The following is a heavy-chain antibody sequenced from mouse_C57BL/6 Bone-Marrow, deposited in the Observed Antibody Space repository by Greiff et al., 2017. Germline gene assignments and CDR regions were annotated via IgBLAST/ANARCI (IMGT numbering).Heavy chain of an antibody. D-gene: IGHD1-1*01. CDR3: AREDYYSSTYYFDY. CDR2: IYPGSGNT. J-gene: IGHJ2*01. V-gene: IGHV1-76*01. Sequence: QVQLQQSGAELVRPGASVKLSCKASGYTFTDYYINWVKQRPGQGLEWIARIYPGSGNTYYNEKFKGKATLTAEKSSSTAYMQLSSLTSEDSAVYVCAREDYYSSTYYFDYWGQGTTLTVTS. CDR1: GYTFTDYY.